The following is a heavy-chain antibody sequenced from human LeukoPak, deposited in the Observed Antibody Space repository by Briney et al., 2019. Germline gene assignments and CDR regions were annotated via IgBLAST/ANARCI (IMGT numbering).Heavy chain of an antibody. J-gene: IGHJ4*02. CDR2: INPNSGGT. CDR3: AKDQTAWFGGSSNYFDY. V-gene: IGHV1-2*02. CDR1: GYTFTGYY. Sequence: ASVKVSRKASGYTFTGYYMHWVRQAPGQGLEWMGWINPNSGGTNYAQKFQGRVTMTRDTSISTAYMELSRLRSDDTALYYCAKDQTAWFGGSSNYFDYWGQGTLVTVSS. D-gene: IGHD3-10*01.